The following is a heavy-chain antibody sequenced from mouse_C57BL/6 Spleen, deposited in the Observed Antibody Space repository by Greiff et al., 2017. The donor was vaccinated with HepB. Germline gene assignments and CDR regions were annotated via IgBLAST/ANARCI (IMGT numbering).Heavy chain of an antibody. CDR3: ASGYYDYDGFAY. CDR1: GYSFTGYY. V-gene: IGHV1-42*01. D-gene: IGHD2-4*01. J-gene: IGHJ3*01. Sequence: VQLQQSGPELVKPGASVKISCKASGYSFTGYYMNWVKQSPEKSLEWIGEINPSTGGTTYNQKFKAKATLTVDKSSSTAYMQLKSLTSEDSAVYYCASGYYDYDGFAYWGQGTLVTVSA. CDR2: INPSTGGT.